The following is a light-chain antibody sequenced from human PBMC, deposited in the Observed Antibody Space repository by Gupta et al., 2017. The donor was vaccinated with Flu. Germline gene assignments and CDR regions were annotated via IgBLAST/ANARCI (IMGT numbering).Light chain of an antibody. J-gene: IGLJ7*01. CDR3: AVWDDSRNCVV. V-gene: IGLV1-44*01. Sequence: RATISYSGSSSTIGSNNVHWYQHLPTPAPKLLIHNNNGRHSGVPDRFSGSKSGTSASLAISGLQAEDEADYYCAVWDDSRNCVVFGGGTKLTVL. CDR1: SSTIGSNN. CDR2: NNN.